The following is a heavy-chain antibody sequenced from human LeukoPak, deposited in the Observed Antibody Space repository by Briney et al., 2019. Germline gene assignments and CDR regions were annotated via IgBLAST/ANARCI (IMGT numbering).Heavy chain of an antibody. CDR2: ISSSSSYI. CDR3: VGYSSGWYAFDY. Sequence: GGSLRLSCAASGFTVSSNYMSWVRQAPGKGLEWVSSISSSSSYIYYADSVKGRFTISRDNAKNSLYLQMNSLRAEDTAVYYCVGYSSGWYAFDYWGQGTLVTVSS. V-gene: IGHV3-21*01. J-gene: IGHJ4*02. CDR1: GFTVSSNY. D-gene: IGHD6-19*01.